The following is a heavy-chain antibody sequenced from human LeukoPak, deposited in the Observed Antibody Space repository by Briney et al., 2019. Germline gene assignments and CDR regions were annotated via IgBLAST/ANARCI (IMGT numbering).Heavy chain of an antibody. CDR1: GGTFGSYA. J-gene: IGHJ4*02. D-gene: IGHD4-17*01. CDR3: ARVLPSDVTVTTH. Sequence: SVKVSCKASGGTFGSYAISWVRQAPGQGLEWMGGIIPIFGTANYAQKFQGRVTITADESTSTAYMELSSLRSEDTAVYYCARVLPSDVTVTTHWGQGTLVTASS. V-gene: IGHV1-69*13. CDR2: IIPIFGTA.